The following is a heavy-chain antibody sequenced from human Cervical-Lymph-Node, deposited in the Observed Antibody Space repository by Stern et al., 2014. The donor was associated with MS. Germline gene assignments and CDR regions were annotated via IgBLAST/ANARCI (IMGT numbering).Heavy chain of an antibody. CDR2: INPATGAT. Sequence: QVQLVQSGTDVKKPGASAKVSCEASGYTFTDYYIHWVRQAPGQGLEWMGWINPATGATTYAQNFQGRVTMTRDTSITTAYMILSRLSSDDTAVYYYARDLADYRYYFDSWGPGTLVTVSS. CDR1: GYTFTDYY. V-gene: IGHV1-2*02. D-gene: IGHD4-11*01. J-gene: IGHJ4*02. CDR3: ARDLADYRYYFDS.